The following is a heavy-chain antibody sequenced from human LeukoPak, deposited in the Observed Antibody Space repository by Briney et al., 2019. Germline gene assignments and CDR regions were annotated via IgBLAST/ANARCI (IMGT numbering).Heavy chain of an antibody. D-gene: IGHD2-2*01. Sequence: ASVKVSCKASGYTFTSYGISWVRQAPGQGLAWMGWISAYNGNTNYAQKLQGRVTMTTDTSTCTAYMELRSLRSDDTAVYYCARDTCSSTSCFQRSNWFDPWGQGTLVTVSS. V-gene: IGHV1-18*04. CDR1: GYTFTSYG. J-gene: IGHJ5*02. CDR3: ARDTCSSTSCFQRSNWFDP. CDR2: ISAYNGNT.